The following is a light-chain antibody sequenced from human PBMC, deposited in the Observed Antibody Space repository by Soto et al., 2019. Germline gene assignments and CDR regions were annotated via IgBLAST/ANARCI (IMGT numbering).Light chain of an antibody. J-gene: IGLJ1*01. Sequence: QSVLTQPASVSGSPGQSITISCSGTSSDVGGYNYVSWYQQHPGRAPKLVIYEVSYRPSRVSNRFSRSKSGKTASLTISGLQAEDEADYYCSSKTSRNTYVFGTGTTVTVL. CDR1: SSDVGGYNY. CDR3: SSKTSRNTYV. CDR2: EVS. V-gene: IGLV2-14*01.